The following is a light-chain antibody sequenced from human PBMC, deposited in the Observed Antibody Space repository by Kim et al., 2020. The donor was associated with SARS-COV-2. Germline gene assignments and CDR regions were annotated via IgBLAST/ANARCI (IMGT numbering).Light chain of an antibody. V-gene: IGLV4-69*01. CDR3: QTWGTGMV. CDR2: LNSDGSH. Sequence: GASFKLTCRRRSGHSSYAIEWHQQQPEKGPRYFMKLNSDGSHSKGDGIPDRFSGSSSGAERYLTISSLQSEDEADYYCQTWGTGMVFGGGTQLTVL. J-gene: IGLJ2*01. CDR1: SGHSSYA.